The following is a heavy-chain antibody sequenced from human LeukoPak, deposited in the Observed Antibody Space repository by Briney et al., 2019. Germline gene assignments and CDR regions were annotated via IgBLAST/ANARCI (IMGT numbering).Heavy chain of an antibody. CDR2: PSGSGKTT. V-gene: IGHV3-23*01. D-gene: IGHD5-18*01. CDR3: AKDSRGYTYGLIDY. J-gene: IGHJ4*02. CDR1: GFTFSSYE. Sequence: PGGSLRLSCEGSGFTFSSYEMNWFRQAPGKGLEWVSGPSGSGKTTYYADSVKGRFAISRDNSENTLYLQMNSLRADDTALYYCAKDSRGYTYGLIDYWGQGTLVTVSS.